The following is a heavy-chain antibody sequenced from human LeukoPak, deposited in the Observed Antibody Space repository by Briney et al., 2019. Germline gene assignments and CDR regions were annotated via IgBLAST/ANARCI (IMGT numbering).Heavy chain of an antibody. CDR1: GGSFSGYY. CDR2: INHSGST. J-gene: IGHJ4*02. Sequence: SETLSLTCAVYGGSFSGYYWSWIRQPPGKGLEWIGEINHSGSTNYNPSLKSRVTISGDTSKNQFSLKLSSVTAADTAVYYCARDRYYYDSSGYYYIDYWGQGTLVTVSS. V-gene: IGHV4-34*01. CDR3: ARDRYYYDSSGYYYIDY. D-gene: IGHD3-22*01.